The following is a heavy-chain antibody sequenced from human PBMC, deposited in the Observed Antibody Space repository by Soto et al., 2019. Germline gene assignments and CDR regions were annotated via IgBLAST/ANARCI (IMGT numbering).Heavy chain of an antibody. V-gene: IGHV4-61*01. CDR3: ARDYDSFDH. J-gene: IGHJ4*02. CDR1: GGSFKSCSYY. D-gene: IGHD3-16*01. Sequence: SANLSPTCTVSGGSFKSCSYYWGWVRQPPGKGLEWIGYFYYTGRTSYSPSLKSRVTISADTSKNQFSLILTSVTAADTAVYYCARDYDSFDHWGQGSLVTVS. CDR2: FYYTGRT.